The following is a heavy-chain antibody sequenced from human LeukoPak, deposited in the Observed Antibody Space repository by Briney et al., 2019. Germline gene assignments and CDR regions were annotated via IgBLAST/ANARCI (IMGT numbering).Heavy chain of an antibody. D-gene: IGHD3-16*01. CDR3: AKLWGRHVWSFDY. J-gene: IGHJ4*02. Sequence: GGSLRLSCAASGFTVSDYAMSWVRQAPGRGLEWVSTIFKTGDTAHYADIVRGRFTISRDNSKNTLSLHMNSLRAEDTAIYYCAKLWGRHVWSFDYWGQGALVTVSS. CDR2: IFKTGDTA. V-gene: IGHV3-23*01. CDR1: GFTVSDYA.